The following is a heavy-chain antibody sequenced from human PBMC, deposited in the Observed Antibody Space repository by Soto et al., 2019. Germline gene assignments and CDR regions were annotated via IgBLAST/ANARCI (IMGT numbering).Heavy chain of an antibody. D-gene: IGHD3-22*01. CDR3: ARCQYYYASRGIQNDY. V-gene: IGHV4-31*03. CDR2: IYYSGST. J-gene: IGHJ4*02. CDR1: GGSISSGGYY. Sequence: QVQLQESGPGLVKPSQTLSLTCTVSGGSISSGGYYWSWIRQHPGKGLEWIGYIYYSGSTYYNPSLKSRVTISVDTSKNRFSLKLSSVTAADTAVYYCARCQYYYASRGIQNDYWGQGTLVTVSS.